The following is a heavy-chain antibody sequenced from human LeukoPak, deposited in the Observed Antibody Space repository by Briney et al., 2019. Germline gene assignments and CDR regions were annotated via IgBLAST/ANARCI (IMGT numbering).Heavy chain of an antibody. V-gene: IGHV4-31*03. J-gene: IGHJ6*02. CDR3: ARDSRITGTTTCYYGMDV. Sequence: SETLSLTCTVSGGSISSGGYYWSWIRQHPGKGLEWIGYIYYSGSTYYNPSPKSRVTISVDTSKNQFSLKLSSVTAADTAVYYCARDSRITGTTTCYYGMDVWGQGTTVTVSS. CDR2: IYYSGST. D-gene: IGHD1-7*01. CDR1: GGSISSGGYY.